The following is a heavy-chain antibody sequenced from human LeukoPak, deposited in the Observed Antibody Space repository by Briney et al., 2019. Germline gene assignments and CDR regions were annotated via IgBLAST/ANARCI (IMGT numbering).Heavy chain of an antibody. Sequence: ASVKVSCKASGYTFTSYDINWVRRATGQGLEWMGWMNPNSGNTGYAQKFQGRVTMTRNTSISTAYMELSSLRSEDTAVYYCARGRLTYSSSYWFDPWGQGTLVTVSS. CDR2: MNPNSGNT. V-gene: IGHV1-8*01. CDR1: GYTFTSYD. J-gene: IGHJ5*02. D-gene: IGHD6-6*01. CDR3: ARGRLTYSSSYWFDP.